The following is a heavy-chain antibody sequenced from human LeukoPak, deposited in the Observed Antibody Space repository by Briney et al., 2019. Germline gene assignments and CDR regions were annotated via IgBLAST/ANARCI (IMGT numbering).Heavy chain of an antibody. CDR2: IYYSGST. D-gene: IGHD3-10*01. CDR3: ARGPLLWLPDY. J-gene: IGHJ4*02. Sequence: SETLSLTCTVSGVSISSYYWSWIRQPPGKGLEWIGYIYYSGSTNYNPSLKSRVIISVDTSKNQFSLKLSSVTAADTAVYYCARGPLLWLPDYWGQGTLVTVSS. V-gene: IGHV4-59*01. CDR1: GVSISSYY.